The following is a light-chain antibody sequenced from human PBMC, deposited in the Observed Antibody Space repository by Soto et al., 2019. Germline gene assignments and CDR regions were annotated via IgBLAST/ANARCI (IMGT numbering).Light chain of an antibody. V-gene: IGKV3-15*01. Sequence: EIVITQSPATLSVSPGERATLSCRASQSVSSNLAWYQQKPGQAPRLLIYGASTRAPGIPARFSDSGSGTEFTLTISSLQSEDFAVYYCQQYHHSPWTFGQGTKVDIK. CDR1: QSVSSN. J-gene: IGKJ1*01. CDR3: QQYHHSPWT. CDR2: GAS.